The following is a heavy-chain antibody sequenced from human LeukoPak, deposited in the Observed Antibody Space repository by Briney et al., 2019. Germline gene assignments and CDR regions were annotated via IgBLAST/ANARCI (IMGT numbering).Heavy chain of an antibody. J-gene: IGHJ5*02. CDR2: IYYSGST. V-gene: IGHV4-30-4*01. CDR1: GGSISSGDYY. Sequence: SETLSLTCTVSGGSISSGDYYWSWIRQPPGKGLEWIGYIYYSGSTYYNPSLKSRVTISVDTSKNQFSLKLSSVTAADTAVYYCARGPARGYSGYDAFWFDPWGQGTLVTVSS. CDR3: ARGPARGYSGYDAFWFDP. D-gene: IGHD5-12*01.